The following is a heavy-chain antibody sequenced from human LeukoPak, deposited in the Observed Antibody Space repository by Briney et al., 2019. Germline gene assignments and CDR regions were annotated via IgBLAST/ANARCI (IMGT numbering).Heavy chain of an antibody. CDR3: ARGAWIQLWSHDAFDI. J-gene: IGHJ3*02. D-gene: IGHD5-18*01. V-gene: IGHV3-21*01. Sequence: GGSLRLSCAASGFTFSSYSMNWVRQAPGKGLEWVSSISSSSSYIYYADSVKGRFTISRDNAKNSLYLQMNSLRAEDTAVYYCARGAWIQLWSHDAFDIWGQGAMVTVSS. CDR2: ISSSSSYI. CDR1: GFTFSSYS.